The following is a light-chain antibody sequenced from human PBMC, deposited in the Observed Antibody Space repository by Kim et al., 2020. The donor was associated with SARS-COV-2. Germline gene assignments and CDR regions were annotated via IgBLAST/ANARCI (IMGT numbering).Light chain of an antibody. V-gene: IGKV4-1*01. CDR3: KQYHIGPRT. J-gene: IGKJ1*01. CDR1: QSVLYSVNNTNY. CDR2: WTS. Sequence: DIVVTNSPDVLAVSLGERNTINCKSSQSVLYSVNNTNYLAWIQQKPGQPPKLLIYWTSTRESEVSDRFSGSGSGTDFTPTISSLQAKKMTVYNGKQYHIGPRTFRQG.